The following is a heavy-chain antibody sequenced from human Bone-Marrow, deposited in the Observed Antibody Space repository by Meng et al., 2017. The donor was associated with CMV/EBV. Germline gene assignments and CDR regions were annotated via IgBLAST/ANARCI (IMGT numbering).Heavy chain of an antibody. V-gene: IGHV1-18*01. Sequence: ASVKVSCKASGYTFTSYGISWVRQAPGQGLEWMGWISAYNGNTNYAQKLQGRVTMTTDTSTSTAYMELSSLRSEDTAVYYCAKARGNWNYEGGMDVWGQGTTVTVSS. CDR3: AKARGNWNYEGGMDV. CDR1: GYTFTSYG. CDR2: ISAYNGNT. J-gene: IGHJ6*02. D-gene: IGHD1-7*01.